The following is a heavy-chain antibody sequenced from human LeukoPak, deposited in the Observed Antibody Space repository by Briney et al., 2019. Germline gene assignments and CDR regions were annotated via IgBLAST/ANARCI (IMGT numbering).Heavy chain of an antibody. CDR3: ATGVVVAATQTYAFDI. Sequence: SETLSLTCTVSGGSISSGSYYWSWIRQPPGKGLEWIGYIYYSGSTNYNPSLKSRVTISVDTSKNQFSLKLSSVTAADTAVYYCATGVVVAATQTYAFDIWGQGTMVTVSS. V-gene: IGHV4-61*01. J-gene: IGHJ3*02. D-gene: IGHD2-15*01. CDR2: IYYSGST. CDR1: GGSISSGSYY.